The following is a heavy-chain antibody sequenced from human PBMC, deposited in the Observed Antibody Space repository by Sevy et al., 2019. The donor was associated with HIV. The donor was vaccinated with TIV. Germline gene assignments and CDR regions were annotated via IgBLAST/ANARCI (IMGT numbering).Heavy chain of an antibody. V-gene: IGHV3-30-3*01. D-gene: IGHD6-13*01. CDR2: ISYDGSNK. CDR1: GFTFSSYA. Sequence: GGSLRLSCAASGFTFSSYAMHWVRQAPGKGLEWVAVISYDGSNKYYADSVKGRFTISRDNSKNTLYLQMNSLRAEDTAVYYCARGPRHSSSQDYWGQGTLVTVSS. J-gene: IGHJ4*02. CDR3: ARGPRHSSSQDY.